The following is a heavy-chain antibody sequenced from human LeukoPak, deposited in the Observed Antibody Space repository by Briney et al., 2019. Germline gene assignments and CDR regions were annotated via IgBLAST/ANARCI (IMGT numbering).Heavy chain of an antibody. D-gene: IGHD2-15*01. J-gene: IGHJ4*02. V-gene: IGHV3-15*01. CDR2: IKSKSDGGTT. CDR3: TTYYCSGGRCYHFDY. Sequence: GGSLRLSCEASGFTFSSAWMAWVRQAPGKRLEWVGRIKSKSDGGTTEYAAPVKGRFTISTDASKNALYLQMNSLGTEDTAVYYCTTYYCSGGRCYHFDYWGQGSLVTVSP. CDR1: GFTFSSAW.